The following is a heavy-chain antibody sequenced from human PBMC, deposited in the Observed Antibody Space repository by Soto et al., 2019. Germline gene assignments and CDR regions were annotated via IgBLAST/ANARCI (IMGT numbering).Heavy chain of an antibody. D-gene: IGHD6-19*01. J-gene: IGHJ6*02. CDR2: IKSKTDGGTT. CDR1: GFTFSNAW. V-gene: IGHV3-15*01. Sequence: EVQLVESGGGLVKPGGSLRLSCAASGFTFSNAWMSWVRQAPGKGLEWVGRIKSKTDGGTTDYAAPVKGRFTISRDDSKNRLYLQMNSLKTEDTAVYYCTTEPPEAVAEGDSKLYGMDVWGQGTTVTVSS. CDR3: TTEPPEAVAEGDSKLYGMDV.